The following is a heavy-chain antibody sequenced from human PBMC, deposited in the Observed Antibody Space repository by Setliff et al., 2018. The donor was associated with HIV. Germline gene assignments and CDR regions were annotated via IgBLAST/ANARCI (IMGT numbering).Heavy chain of an antibody. CDR2: IYYSGAT. V-gene: IGHV4-39*07. CDR1: GGSMSSSSYY. J-gene: IGHJ4*02. D-gene: IGHD3-10*01. Sequence: KPSETLSLTCTVPGGSMSSSSYYWGWIRQTPDKGLEWIGIIYYSGATYYNPSLTSRVTISVDTSRNQFSLKLRSVTAADTAAYYCARLGYVSGGFYKTPGPYYFDYWGQGALVTVSS. CDR3: ARLGYVSGGFYKTPGPYYFDY.